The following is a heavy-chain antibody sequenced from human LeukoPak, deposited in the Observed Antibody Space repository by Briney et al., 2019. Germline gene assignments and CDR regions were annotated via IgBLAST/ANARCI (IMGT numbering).Heavy chain of an antibody. CDR2: INHSGST. V-gene: IGHV4-34*01. J-gene: IGHJ4*02. Sequence: PSETLSLTCAVYGGSFSGHYWSWIRQPPGKGLEWIGEINHSGSTNYNPSLKSRVTISVDTSKNQFSLKLSSVTAADTAVYYCASRPRREYSSSWYNFDYWGQGTLVTVSS. CDR1: GGSFSGHY. D-gene: IGHD6-13*01. CDR3: ASRPRREYSSSWYNFDY.